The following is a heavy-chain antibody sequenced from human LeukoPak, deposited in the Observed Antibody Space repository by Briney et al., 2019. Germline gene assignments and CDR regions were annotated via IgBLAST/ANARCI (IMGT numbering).Heavy chain of an antibody. CDR1: GLTFSTFG. Sequence: GGSLRLSCAASGLTFSTFGMHWVRQAPGKGLEWVAFIRFDGSNRYYAESLKGRFTISRDNSKNTLYLQMNSLRAEDTAIYFCAKGGYGFDYWGQGDLVIVTS. CDR3: AKGGYGFDY. V-gene: IGHV3-30*02. CDR2: IRFDGSNR. D-gene: IGHD5-18*01. J-gene: IGHJ4*02.